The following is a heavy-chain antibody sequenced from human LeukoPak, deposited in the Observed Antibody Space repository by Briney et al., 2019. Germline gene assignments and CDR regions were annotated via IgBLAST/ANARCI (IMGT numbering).Heavy chain of an antibody. CDR1: GFTFSSYW. V-gene: IGHV3-7*01. CDR3: AREIRGSGSYLSHNAFDI. J-gene: IGHJ3*02. Sequence: GGSLRLSCAASGFTFSSYWMSWVRQAPGKGLEWVANIKQDGSEKYYVDSVKGRFTISKDNAKNSLYLQMNSLRAEDTAVYYCAREIRGSGSYLSHNAFDIWGQGTMVTVSS. D-gene: IGHD3-10*01. CDR2: IKQDGSEK.